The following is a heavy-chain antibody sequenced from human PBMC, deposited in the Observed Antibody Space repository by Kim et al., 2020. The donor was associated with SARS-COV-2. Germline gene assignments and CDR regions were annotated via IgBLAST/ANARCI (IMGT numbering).Heavy chain of an antibody. Sequence: YAQKVQGRVTMTRDTSISTAYMGLSRLRSDDTAVYYCARGPPTNEGDLDYWGQGTLVTVSS. CDR3: ARGPPTNEGDLDY. D-gene: IGHD2-8*01. V-gene: IGHV1-2*02. J-gene: IGHJ4*02.